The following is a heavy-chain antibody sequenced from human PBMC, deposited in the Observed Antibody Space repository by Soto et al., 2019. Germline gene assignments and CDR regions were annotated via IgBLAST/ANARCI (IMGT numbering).Heavy chain of an antibody. CDR1: GGSISSSTYY. J-gene: IGHJ5*02. CDR2: IYYSGST. V-gene: IGHV4-39*01. CDR3: ASSGWFDP. Sequence: SETLSLTCTVSGGSISSSTYYWGWIRQPPGKGLEWIGTIYYSGSTYYNPSLKSRVTISVDTSKNQFSLKLSSVTAADTAVYYCASSGWFDPWGQGTLVTVSS.